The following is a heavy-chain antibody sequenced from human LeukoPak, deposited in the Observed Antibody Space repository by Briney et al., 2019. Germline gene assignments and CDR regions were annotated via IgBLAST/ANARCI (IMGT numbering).Heavy chain of an antibody. CDR3: ARHEDDRYNWNPLPRDY. V-gene: IGHV4-38-2*02. CDR1: DYSINSGYY. Sequence: TSETLSLTCSVSDYSINSGYYWGWIRQPPGKGLEWIGSIYYSGSTYYNPSLKSRVTISVDTSKNQFSLKLSSVTAADTAVYYCARHEDDRYNWNPLPRDYWGQGTLVTVSS. D-gene: IGHD1-1*01. CDR2: IYYSGST. J-gene: IGHJ4*02.